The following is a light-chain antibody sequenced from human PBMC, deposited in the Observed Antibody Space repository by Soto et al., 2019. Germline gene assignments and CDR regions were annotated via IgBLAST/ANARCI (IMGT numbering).Light chain of an antibody. V-gene: IGKV1-5*01. CDR2: DVA. J-gene: IGKJ4*01. CDR3: QQYNSYPLT. Sequence: DIQMTQSPSTLSASVGDRVTITCRASQSFDRWLAWYQQRPGRAPKLLIYDVAILETGVPSRFSGIGSETEFTFTISSLQPDDFAIYYCQQYNSYPLTFGGGTKVDIK. CDR1: QSFDRW.